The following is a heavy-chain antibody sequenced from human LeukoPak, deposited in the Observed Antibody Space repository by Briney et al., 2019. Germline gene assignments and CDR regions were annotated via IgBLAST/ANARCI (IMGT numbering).Heavy chain of an antibody. V-gene: IGHV4-4*02. D-gene: IGHD2-21*01. CDR1: SYW. CDR2: IHHSGST. J-gene: IGHJ4*02. CDR3: AREFVQGSSLPYFDC. Sequence: SYWIGWVRQPPGKGLEWVGEIHHSGSTNSNPSLKSRATISVDKSKNQFSLRLNSVTAADTAVYYCAREFVQGSSLPYFDCWGQGTLVTVSS.